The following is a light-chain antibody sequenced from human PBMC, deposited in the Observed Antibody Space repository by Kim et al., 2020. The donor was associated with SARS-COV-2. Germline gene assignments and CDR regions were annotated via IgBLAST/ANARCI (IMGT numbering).Light chain of an antibody. J-gene: IGLJ1*01. Sequence: QSALTQPASVSGSPGQSITISCTGTSSDIGAYNYVSWYQQHPGKAPKLMIFDVNKRPSGLSDRFSGSKSGNTASLTISGLQAEDEADYYRSSYATTRSYVYGSGTKVTVL. V-gene: IGLV2-14*03. CDR2: DVN. CDR1: SSDIGAYNY. CDR3: SSYATTRSYV.